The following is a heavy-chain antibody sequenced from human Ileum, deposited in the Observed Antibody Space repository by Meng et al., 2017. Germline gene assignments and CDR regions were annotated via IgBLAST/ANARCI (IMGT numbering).Heavy chain of an antibody. Sequence: QVQLQESGPGMVEPSGTLSLTCPVSGRSISSSDWRRWVRQPPGKGLEWIAEMNLGGSPNYNPSLKSRVTMSVDKSNDHLSLQLTSVTAADTAVYYCAHIFDSWGQGTLVTVSS. CDR3: AHIFDS. V-gene: IGHV4-4*02. CDR2: MNLGGSP. CDR1: GRSISSSDW. J-gene: IGHJ4*02.